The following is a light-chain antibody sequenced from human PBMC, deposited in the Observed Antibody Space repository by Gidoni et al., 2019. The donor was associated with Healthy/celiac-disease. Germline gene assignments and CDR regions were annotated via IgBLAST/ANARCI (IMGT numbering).Light chain of an antibody. CDR2: RNT. V-gene: IGLV1-47*01. J-gene: IGLJ2*01. CDR3: AAWDDSLSVVV. Sequence: QSVLTQPPSASGTPGQRVTISCSGSSSNIGSNYVYWYQQLPGTAPKLLIYRNTQRPSGVPDRFSGSKSGTSASLASSGLRSEDEADYYCAAWDDSLSVVVFGGGTKLTVL. CDR1: SSNIGSNY.